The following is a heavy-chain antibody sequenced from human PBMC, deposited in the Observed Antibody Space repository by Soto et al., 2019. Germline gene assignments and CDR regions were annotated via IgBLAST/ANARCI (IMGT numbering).Heavy chain of an antibody. D-gene: IGHD3-10*01. Sequence: QVQLQESGPGLVKPSETLSLSCTVSGGSISSYYWSWFRQSPGKRMEWIGYVHHSWGSSYNPSLQSRVAISLATSKSQFALQVPSVTATDTAVYYCARQGFGPLHGLVDVWGQGTTVTVSS. CDR3: ARQGFGPLHGLVDV. CDR1: GGSISSYY. V-gene: IGHV4-59*08. J-gene: IGHJ6*02. CDR2: VHHSWGS.